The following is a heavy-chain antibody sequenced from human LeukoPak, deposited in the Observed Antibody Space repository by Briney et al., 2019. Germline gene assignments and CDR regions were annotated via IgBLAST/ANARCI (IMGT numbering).Heavy chain of an antibody. D-gene: IGHD3-22*01. CDR3: ARGGWNKFDY. V-gene: IGHV4-59*01. Sequence: SETLSLTCTVSGGSISSYYWSWIRQPPGKGLEWIGFVFYSGTTNYNPSLKSRVTISVDTSKNQFSLKLSSVTAADTAVYYCARGGWNKFDYWGQGTLVTVSS. J-gene: IGHJ4*02. CDR1: GGSISSYY. CDR2: VFYSGTT.